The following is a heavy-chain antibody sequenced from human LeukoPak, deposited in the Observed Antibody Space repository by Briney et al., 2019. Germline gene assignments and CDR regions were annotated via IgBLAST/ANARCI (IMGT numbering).Heavy chain of an antibody. CDR3: ARAGSYYDSSGYCSLNDY. CDR1: GASIISANYY. CDR2: INHSGST. Sequence: SETLSLTCTVSGASIISANYYWNWIRQPPGKGLEWIGEINHSGSTNYNPSLKSRVTISVDTSKNQFSLKLSSVTAADTAVYYCARAGSYYDSSGYCSLNDYWGQGTLVTVSS. V-gene: IGHV4-39*07. D-gene: IGHD3-22*01. J-gene: IGHJ4*02.